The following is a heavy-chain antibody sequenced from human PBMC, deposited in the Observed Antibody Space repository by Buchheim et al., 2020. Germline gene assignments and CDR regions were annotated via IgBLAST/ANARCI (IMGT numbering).Heavy chain of an antibody. CDR1: AFTFSNYG. D-gene: IGHD1-7*01. CDR3: ARDTRITGTKGGYYWFDP. Sequence: EVQLLESGGGLVQPGGSLRLSCAASAFTFSNYGMSWVRQAPGKGLEWVANIKQDGSEKYYVDSVKGRFTISRDNAKNSLYLQMNSLRAEDTAVYYCARDTRITGTKGGYYWFDPWGQGTL. CDR2: IKQDGSEK. V-gene: IGHV3-7*01. J-gene: IGHJ5*02.